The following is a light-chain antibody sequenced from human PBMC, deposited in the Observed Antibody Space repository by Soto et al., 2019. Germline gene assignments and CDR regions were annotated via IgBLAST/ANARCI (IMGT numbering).Light chain of an antibody. J-gene: IGKJ2*01. CDR2: GAS. CDR1: PSVSSDY. V-gene: IGKV3-20*01. CDR3: QQYGCSPRYT. Sequence: EIVLTQSPGTLSLSPGERATLSCRASPSVSSDYLARYQQKPGQAPRLLIYGASSRATGIPDRFSGSGSGIDFTLTISRLEPEDFAVYYCQQYGCSPRYTFGQGTKLESK.